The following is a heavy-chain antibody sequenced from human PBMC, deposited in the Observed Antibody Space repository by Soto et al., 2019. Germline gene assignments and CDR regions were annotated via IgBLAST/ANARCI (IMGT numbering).Heavy chain of an antibody. D-gene: IGHD4-17*01. CDR2: ISYDGSNK. V-gene: IGHV3-30*18. Sequence: HVQLVESGGGVVQPGRSLRLSCAASGFTFSSYGMHWVRQAAGKGLEWVAVISYDGSNKYYADSVKGRFTISRDNSKNKLYLQMNSLRAEDTAVYYCAKDGDYGDCGQGTLVTVSS. CDR3: AKDGDYGD. J-gene: IGHJ4*02. CDR1: GFTFSSYG.